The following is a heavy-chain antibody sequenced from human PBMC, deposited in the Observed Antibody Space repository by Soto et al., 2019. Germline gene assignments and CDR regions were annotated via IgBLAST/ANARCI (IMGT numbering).Heavy chain of an antibody. D-gene: IGHD6-19*01. Sequence: EVQMLESGGGLVQPGGSLRLSCAASGFTFSSYAMSWVRQAPGKGLEWVSGISGSGVSTYYADSVKGRFAISRDNSKNTLHLQMNSLRAEDTAVYYCAKAVAGYWYFDLWGRGSLVTVSS. CDR1: GFTFSSYA. J-gene: IGHJ2*01. V-gene: IGHV3-23*01. CDR2: ISGSGVST. CDR3: AKAVAGYWYFDL.